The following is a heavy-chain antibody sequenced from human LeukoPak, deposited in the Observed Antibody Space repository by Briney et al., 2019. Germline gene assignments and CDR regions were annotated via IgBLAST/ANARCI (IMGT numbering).Heavy chain of an antibody. V-gene: IGHV1-18*01. CDR3: ARDLGSGIAEPFDH. Sequence: ASVKVSCKASGYTFTNYGISWVRQAPGQGLEWMGWISAYNVNTNYAQKLQGRVTVTTDTSTSTAYMELRSLRSDDTAVYYCARDLGSGIAEPFDHWGQGTLVTVSS. J-gene: IGHJ4*02. CDR1: GYTFTNYG. CDR2: ISAYNVNT. D-gene: IGHD6-13*01.